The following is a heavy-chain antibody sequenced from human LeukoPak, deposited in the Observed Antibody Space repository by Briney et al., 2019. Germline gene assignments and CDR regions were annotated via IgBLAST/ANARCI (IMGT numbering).Heavy chain of an antibody. CDR1: GYTFADYY. Sequence: ASVKVSCKASGYTFADYYIHWVRQAPGQGLEWVGWMNPNSGDTNYARSFQGRVTMTGDTSISTAYMELSRLRFDDTVVYYCAKDHRAYCGGDCVDFDYWGQGTLVTVSS. V-gene: IGHV1-2*02. CDR2: MNPNSGDT. CDR3: AKDHRAYCGGDCVDFDY. J-gene: IGHJ4*02. D-gene: IGHD2-21*02.